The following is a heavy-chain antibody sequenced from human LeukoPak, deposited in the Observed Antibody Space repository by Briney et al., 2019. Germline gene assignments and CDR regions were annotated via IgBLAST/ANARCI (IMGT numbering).Heavy chain of an antibody. Sequence: KPSETLSLTCTVSGGSISSGSYYWSWIRQPAGNGLEWIGRIYTSGSINYNPSLKSRVTISVDTSKNQFSLKLSSVTAADTAVYYCARTTRLPYCSSTSCYTGNRGAFDIWGQGTMVTVSS. V-gene: IGHV4-61*02. CDR2: IYTSGSI. CDR1: GGSISSGSYY. J-gene: IGHJ3*02. CDR3: ARTTRLPYCSSTSCYTGNRGAFDI. D-gene: IGHD2-2*02.